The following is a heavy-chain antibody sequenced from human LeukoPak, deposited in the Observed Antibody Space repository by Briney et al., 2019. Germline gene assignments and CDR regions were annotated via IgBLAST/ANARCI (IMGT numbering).Heavy chain of an antibody. Sequence: GGSLRLSCAASGFTVSSNYMNWVRQAPGKGLEWVSAISGSGGSTYYADSVKGRFTISRDNSKNTLYLQMNSLRAEDTAVYYCAKGHARFDPWGQGTLVTVSS. J-gene: IGHJ5*02. CDR1: GFTVSSNY. CDR3: AKGHARFDP. V-gene: IGHV3-23*01. CDR2: ISGSGGST. D-gene: IGHD2-2*01.